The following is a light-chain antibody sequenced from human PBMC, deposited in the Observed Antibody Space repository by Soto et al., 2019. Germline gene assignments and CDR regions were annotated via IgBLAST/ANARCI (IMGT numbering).Light chain of an antibody. V-gene: IGLV2-14*03. Sequence: QSVLTQPASVSGSPGQSITISCTGTSSDVGGYNYVSWYQHHPGKAPKLMIFDVSNRPSGVSNRFSGSKSGNTASLTISGLQPEDEADYYCSSYTNSNTRQIVFGTGT. CDR1: SSDVGGYNY. J-gene: IGLJ1*01. CDR2: DVS. CDR3: SSYTNSNTRQIV.